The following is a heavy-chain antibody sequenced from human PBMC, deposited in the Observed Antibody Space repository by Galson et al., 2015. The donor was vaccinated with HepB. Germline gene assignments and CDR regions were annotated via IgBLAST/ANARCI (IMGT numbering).Heavy chain of an antibody. J-gene: IGHJ6*02. CDR1: GASVSSGDSY. CDR2: LYYSGN. D-gene: IGHD3-10*01. Sequence: LSLTCTVSGASVSSGDSYWAWLRQPPGRGLEWIGYLYYSGNFYNPSLKSRITFSIDASKNQFSLKMNLLTTADTAVYYCARDGRRFGNGLDVWGQGTPVTVSS. V-gene: IGHV4-30-4*01. CDR3: ARDGRRFGNGLDV.